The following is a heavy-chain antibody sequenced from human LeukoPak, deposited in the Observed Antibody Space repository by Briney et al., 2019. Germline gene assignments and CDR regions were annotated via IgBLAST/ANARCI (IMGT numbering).Heavy chain of an antibody. V-gene: IGHV5-51*01. CDR1: GYSFTSYW. Sequence: GESLKISCKGSGYSFTSYWIGWVRQMPGKGLEWMGIIYPGDSDTRYSPSFQGQVTISADKSISTAYLQWSSLKASDTAMYYCVAWFGELGSFDYFDYWGQGTLVTVSS. CDR3: VAWFGELGSFDYFDY. J-gene: IGHJ4*02. CDR2: IYPGDSDT. D-gene: IGHD3-10*01.